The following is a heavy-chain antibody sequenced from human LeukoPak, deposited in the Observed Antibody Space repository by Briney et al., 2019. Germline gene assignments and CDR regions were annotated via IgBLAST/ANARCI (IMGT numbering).Heavy chain of an antibody. CDR3: AGDFDY. J-gene: IGHJ4*02. V-gene: IGHV3-30*02. CDR2: IRFDGSNA. Sequence: GGSLRLSCAASGFTFSPHGMHWLRQAPGKGLEWVTFIRFDGSNAYYTDSVKGRFTISSDNSKNTLHLQMNSLTTEDTAVYYCAGDFDYWGQGTLVTVSS. CDR1: GFTFSPHG.